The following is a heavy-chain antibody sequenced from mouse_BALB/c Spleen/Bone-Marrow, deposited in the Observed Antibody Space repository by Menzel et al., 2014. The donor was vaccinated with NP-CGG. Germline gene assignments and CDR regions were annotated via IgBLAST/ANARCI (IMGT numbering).Heavy chain of an antibody. CDR1: GFNIKDTY. D-gene: IGHD2-14*01. CDR2: IDPANGNT. J-gene: IGHJ1*01. CDR3: ASYRYGWSFDF. V-gene: IGHV14-3*02. Sequence: VQLQQSGAELVKPGASVKLSCTASGFNIKDTYMHWVKQRPEQGLEWIGRIDPANGNTKYDPKFQGKATITADTSSNTPSLQLSSLTSGDTAVYYCASYRYGWSFDFWAAGPPFTFSS.